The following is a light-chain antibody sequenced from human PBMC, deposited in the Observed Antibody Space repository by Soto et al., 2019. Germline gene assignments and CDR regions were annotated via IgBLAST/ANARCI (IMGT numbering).Light chain of an antibody. CDR3: QQYNSYTWT. CDR1: QSISSW. J-gene: IGKJ1*01. Sequence: DIQMTQSPSTLSASVGDRVTITCRASQSISSWLAWYQQKPGKAPKFLIYDASALESGVPSRFSGSGSGTAFTLTISSLQPDDFATYYCQQYNSYTWTFGQGTKVDI. V-gene: IGKV1-5*01. CDR2: DAS.